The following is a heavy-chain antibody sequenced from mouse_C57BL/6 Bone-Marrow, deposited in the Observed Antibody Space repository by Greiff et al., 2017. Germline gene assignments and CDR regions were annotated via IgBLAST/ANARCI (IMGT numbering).Heavy chain of an antibody. CDR2: FHPYNDDT. CDR3: ARGGNYGGYYFDG. J-gene: IGHJ2*01. D-gene: IGHD2-1*01. CDR1: GYTFTTYP. V-gene: IGHV1-47*01. Sequence: QVQLKESGADLVKPGASVKMSCKASGYTFTTYPIEWMKQNHGKSLEWIGNFHPYNDDTKYNEKFKGKATLTVEKSSSTVYLELSRLTSDDSAVYCCARGGNYGGYYFDGWGQGTTLTVSS.